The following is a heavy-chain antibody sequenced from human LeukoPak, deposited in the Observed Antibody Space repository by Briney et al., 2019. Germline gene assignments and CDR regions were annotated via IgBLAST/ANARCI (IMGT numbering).Heavy chain of an antibody. CDR1: GYTFTGYY. CDR2: INPNSGGT. V-gene: IGHV1-2*02. J-gene: IGHJ3*02. CDR3: ARVRIQLWLGSDAFDI. Sequence: ASVKVSCKASGYTFTGYYMHWVRQAPGQGLEWMGWINPNSGGTNYAQKFQGRVTMTRDTSISTAYMELSRLRSDDTAVYYCARVRIQLWLGSDAFDIWGQGTTVTVSS. D-gene: IGHD5-18*01.